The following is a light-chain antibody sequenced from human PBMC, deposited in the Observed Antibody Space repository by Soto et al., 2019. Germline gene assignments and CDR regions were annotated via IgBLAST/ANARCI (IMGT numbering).Light chain of an antibody. CDR1: SSDVGAYNY. V-gene: IGLV2-8*01. Sequence: QSALTQPPSASGSPGQSVTISCTGTSSDVGAYNYVCWYQQHPGKAPKLIISEVTKRPSGVPDRFSGSKSGNTASLTVTGLQAADEVDYYCSSYAGSNNPWVFGGGTKLTVL. CDR3: SSYAGSNNPWV. J-gene: IGLJ3*02. CDR2: EVT.